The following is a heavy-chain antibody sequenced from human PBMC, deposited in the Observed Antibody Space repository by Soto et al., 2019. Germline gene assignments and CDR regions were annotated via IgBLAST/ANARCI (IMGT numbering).Heavy chain of an antibody. V-gene: IGHV1-69*13. CDR1: GGTFSSYA. J-gene: IGHJ4*02. Sequence: SVKVSCKASGGTFSSYAISWVRQAPGQGLEWMGGIIPIFGTANYAQKFQGRVTITADESTSTAYMELSSLRSEDTAVYYCARGAGLRYFDWLLYFDYWGQGTLVTV. CDR3: ARGAGLRYFDWLLYFDY. CDR2: IIPIFGTA. D-gene: IGHD3-9*01.